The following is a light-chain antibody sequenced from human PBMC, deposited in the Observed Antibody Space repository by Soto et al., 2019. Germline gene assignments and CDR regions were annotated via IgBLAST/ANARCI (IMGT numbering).Light chain of an antibody. CDR2: GAS. CDR1: QSVSSNN. J-gene: IGKJ3*01. Sequence: EIVLTQSPGTLSLSPGERATLSCRASQSVSSNNLAWYQQRPGQAPRVVIYGASTRATGIPERFSGSGSGTDFTLTISRLEPEDFAVYYCQQYGRCPFTFGPGTKVDIK. CDR3: QQYGRCPFT. V-gene: IGKV3-20*01.